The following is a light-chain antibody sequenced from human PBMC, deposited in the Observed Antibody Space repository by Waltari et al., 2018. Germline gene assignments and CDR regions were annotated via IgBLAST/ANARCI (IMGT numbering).Light chain of an antibody. Sequence: QSALAQPASVTGSPGQSITISCPGTRSDVGGYNSVSWYQQPPDKAPKLMIYEVSKRPSGVSNRFSCSKSGNTASLTISGLQAEDEADYYCSSYTSSSTRVFGTGTKVTVL. V-gene: IGLV2-14*01. CDR1: RSDVGGYNS. CDR3: SSYTSSSTRV. CDR2: EVS. J-gene: IGLJ1*01.